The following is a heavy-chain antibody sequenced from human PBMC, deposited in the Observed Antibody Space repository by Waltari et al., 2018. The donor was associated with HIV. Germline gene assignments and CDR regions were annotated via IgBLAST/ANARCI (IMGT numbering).Heavy chain of an antibody. CDR2: INPSGNST. CDR1: GYTFISYY. J-gene: IGHJ4*02. CDR3: ARAPCSGGSCRLFDY. V-gene: IGHV1-46*01. D-gene: IGHD2-15*01. Sequence: QVQLVQSGAEVKKPGASVKVSCKASGYTFISYYMHWVRQAPGQGLEWMGIINPSGNSTSYEQKFQGRLTRTRDTSTSTGYMELSSLRSEDTAVYYCARAPCSGGSCRLFDYWGQGTLVTVSS.